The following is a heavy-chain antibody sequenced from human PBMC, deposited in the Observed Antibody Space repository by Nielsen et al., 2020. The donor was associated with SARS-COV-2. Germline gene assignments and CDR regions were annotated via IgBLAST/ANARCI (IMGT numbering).Heavy chain of an antibody. V-gene: IGHV3-30*18. D-gene: IGHD6-19*01. CDR1: GFTFSSYG. CDR3: AKGGGRQWLVHGY. CDR2: ISYDGSNK. J-gene: IGHJ4*02. Sequence: GEFLKISCAASGFTFSSYGMHWVRQAPGKGLEWVAVISYDGSNKYYADSVKGRFTISRDNSKNTLYLQMNSLRAEDTAVYYCAKGGGRQWLVHGYWGQGTLVTVSS.